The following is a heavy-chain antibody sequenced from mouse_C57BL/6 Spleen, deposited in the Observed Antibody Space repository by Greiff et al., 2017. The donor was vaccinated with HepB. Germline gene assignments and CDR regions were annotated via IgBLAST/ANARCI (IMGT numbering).Heavy chain of an antibody. CDR3: ARNGYGNTGAY. V-gene: IGHV1-64*01. J-gene: IGHJ3*01. D-gene: IGHD2-10*02. CDR2: IHPNSGST. Sequence: QVHVKQPGAELVKPGASVKLSCKASGYTFTSYWMHWVKQRPGQGLEWIGMIHPNSGSTNYNEKFKSKATLTVDKSSSTAYMQLSSLTSEDSAVYYCARNGYGNTGAYWGQGTLVTVSA. CDR1: GYTFTSYW.